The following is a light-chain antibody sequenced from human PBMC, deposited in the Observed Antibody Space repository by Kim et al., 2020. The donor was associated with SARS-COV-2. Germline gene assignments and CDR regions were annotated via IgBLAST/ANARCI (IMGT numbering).Light chain of an antibody. CDR3: MQGIHPIT. CDR1: KSLVDSDGNNY. V-gene: IGKV2-30*01. CDR2: KVS. J-gene: IGKJ5*01. Sequence: QPAASACRSSKSLVDSDGNNYSNCLQQRPGPSPRRLIYKVSNRDSGVPDRFSGSGSGTDFTLKSSRVEAEDVGVYYCMQGIHPITFGQGTRLEIK.